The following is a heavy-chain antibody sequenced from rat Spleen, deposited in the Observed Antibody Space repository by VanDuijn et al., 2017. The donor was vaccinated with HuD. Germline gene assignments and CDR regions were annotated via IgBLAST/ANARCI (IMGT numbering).Heavy chain of an antibody. Sequence: EVQLVESGGGLVQPGRSLKLSCVASGFTFNNYCMTWILQAPGKGLERVASISNTGGRIYYPDSVKGRFTISRDNAKSTLYLQMDSLRSDDTATYYCATEELGRGYFDYWGQGVMVTVSS. CDR3: ATEELGRGYFDY. D-gene: IGHD5-1*01. CDR2: ISNTGGRI. J-gene: IGHJ2*01. V-gene: IGHV5-31*01. CDR1: GFTFNNYC.